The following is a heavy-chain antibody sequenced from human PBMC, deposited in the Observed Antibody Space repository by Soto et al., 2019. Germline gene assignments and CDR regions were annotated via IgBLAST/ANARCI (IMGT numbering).Heavy chain of an antibody. V-gene: IGHV4-31*03. D-gene: IGHD2-15*01. J-gene: IGHJ5*02. CDR1: GGSISSGGYY. Sequence: SETLSLTCTVSGGSISSGGYYWSWIRQHPGKGLEWIGYIYYSGSTYYNPSLKSRVTISVDTSKNQFSLKLSSLTAADTAVYYCARDGLGYCSGGSCPGDWFDPWGEGTLVTVSS. CDR3: ARDGLGYCSGGSCPGDWFDP. CDR2: IYYSGST.